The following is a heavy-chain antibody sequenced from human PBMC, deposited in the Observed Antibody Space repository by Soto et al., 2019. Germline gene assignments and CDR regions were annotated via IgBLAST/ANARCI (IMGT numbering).Heavy chain of an antibody. CDR3: ARWLYYYDSSGGHGMDV. V-gene: IGHV4-59*08. D-gene: IGHD3-22*01. CDR1: GGSISSYY. CDR2: IYYSGST. Sequence: SETLSLTCPVSGGSISSYYWSWIRQPPGKGLEWIGYIYYSGSTNYNPSLKSRVTISVDTSKNQFSLKLSSVTAADTAVYYCARWLYYYDSSGGHGMDVWGQGTTVTVSS. J-gene: IGHJ6*02.